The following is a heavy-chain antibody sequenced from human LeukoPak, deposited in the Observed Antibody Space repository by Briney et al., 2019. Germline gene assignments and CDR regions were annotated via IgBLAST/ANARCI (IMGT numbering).Heavy chain of an antibody. CDR2: ISGSGGST. D-gene: IGHD6-13*01. CDR1: GFTFSSYG. CDR3: AKGSSWIAAAGVFDY. Sequence: GGSLRLSCAASGFTFSSYGMSWVRQAPGKGLEWVSAISGSGGSTYYADSVKGRFTISRDNSKNTLYLQMNSLRAEDTAVYYCAKGSSWIAAAGVFDYWGQGTLVTVSS. J-gene: IGHJ4*02. V-gene: IGHV3-23*01.